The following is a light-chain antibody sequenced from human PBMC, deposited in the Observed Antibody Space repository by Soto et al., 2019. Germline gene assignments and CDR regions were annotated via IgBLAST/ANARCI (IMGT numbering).Light chain of an antibody. CDR1: GSDVGGYNY. J-gene: IGLJ2*01. Sequence: QSALTQPASVSGSPGQSITISCTGTGSDVGGYNYVSWYQQYPGKAPKLLIYEVRNRPSGVSNRFSGSKSGNTASLTISGLHAEDVAEYFCSSVRRSSTLIVFGVWTQLTVL. CDR2: EVR. V-gene: IGLV2-14*01. CDR3: SSVRRSSTLIV.